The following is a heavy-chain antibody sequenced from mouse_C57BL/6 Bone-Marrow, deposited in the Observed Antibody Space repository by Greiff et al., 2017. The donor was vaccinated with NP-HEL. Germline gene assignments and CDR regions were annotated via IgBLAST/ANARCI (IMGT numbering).Heavy chain of an antibody. CDR1: GFSLTSYG. CDR3: ARGGYGSSFYWYFDV. J-gene: IGHJ1*03. CDR2: IWSGGST. D-gene: IGHD1-1*01. Sequence: QVQLKESGPGLVQPSQSLSITCTVSGFSLTSYGVHWVRQSPGKGLEWLGVIWSGGSTDYNAAFISRLSISKDNSKSQVFFKMNSLQADDTAIYYCARGGYGSSFYWYFDVWGTGTTVTVSS. V-gene: IGHV2-2*01.